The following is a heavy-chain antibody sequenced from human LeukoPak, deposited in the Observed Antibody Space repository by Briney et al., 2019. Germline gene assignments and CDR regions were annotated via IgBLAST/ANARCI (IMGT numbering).Heavy chain of an antibody. J-gene: IGHJ4*02. Sequence: SETLSLTCTVSGGSISSYYWSWIRQPAGKGLEWIGRIHTSGSTNYNPSLKSRVTMSVDTSKNQFSLKLSPVTAADTAVYYCAGSGLRYFDWFSNDYWGQGTLVTVSS. CDR3: AGSGLRYFDWFSNDY. CDR1: GGSISSYY. V-gene: IGHV4-4*07. CDR2: IHTSGST. D-gene: IGHD3-9*01.